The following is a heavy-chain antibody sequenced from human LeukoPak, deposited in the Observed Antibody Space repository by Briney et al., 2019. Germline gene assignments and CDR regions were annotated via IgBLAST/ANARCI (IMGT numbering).Heavy chain of an antibody. D-gene: IGHD5-24*01. Sequence: GGSLRLSCAASGFTFSSYEMNWVRQAPGKGLEWVSYISSSGSTIYYADSVKGRFTISGDNAKNSLYLQMNSLRAEDTAVYYCARGRGPYYYYYYYMDVWGKGTTVTVSS. V-gene: IGHV3-48*03. CDR3: ARGRGPYYYYYYYMDV. CDR2: ISSSGSTI. CDR1: GFTFSSYE. J-gene: IGHJ6*03.